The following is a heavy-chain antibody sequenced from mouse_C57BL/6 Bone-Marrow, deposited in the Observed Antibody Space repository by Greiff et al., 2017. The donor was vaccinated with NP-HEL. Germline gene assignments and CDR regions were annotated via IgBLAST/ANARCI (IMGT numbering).Heavy chain of an antibody. CDR2: ISNGGGST. CDR3: ARHGVVAPYWYFDV. V-gene: IGHV5-12*01. Sequence: EVNVVESGGGLVQPGGSLKLSCAASGFTFSDYYMYWVRQTPEKRLEWVAYISNGGGSTYYPDTVKGRFTISRDNAKNTLYLQMSRLKSEDTAMYYCARHGVVAPYWYFDVWGTGTTVTVSS. J-gene: IGHJ1*03. CDR1: GFTFSDYY. D-gene: IGHD1-1*01.